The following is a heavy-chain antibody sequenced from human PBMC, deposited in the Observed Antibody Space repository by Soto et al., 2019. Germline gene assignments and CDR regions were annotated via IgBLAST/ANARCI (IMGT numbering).Heavy chain of an antibody. CDR2: INAGNGKT. J-gene: IGHJ4*02. D-gene: IGHD1-26*01. V-gene: IGHV1-3*01. CDR3: ARTLVGATPADY. Sequence: QVQLVQSGAEVKKPGASVKVSCKASGYTFPSYAMLWVRQAPGQRLEWMGWINAGNGKTKYSQKFQGRVTITRDTSASTAYMELSSLRTEDTAVYYCARTLVGATPADYWGQGTLVTVSS. CDR1: GYTFPSYA.